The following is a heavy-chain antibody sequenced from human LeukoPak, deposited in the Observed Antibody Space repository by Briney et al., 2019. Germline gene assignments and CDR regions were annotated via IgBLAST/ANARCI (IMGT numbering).Heavy chain of an antibody. CDR1: GGTFSSYA. J-gene: IGHJ4*02. V-gene: IGHV1-18*01. D-gene: IGHD3-3*02. Sequence: ASVKVSCKASGGTFSSYAISWVRQAPGQGLEWMGWISAYNGNTNYAQKLQGRVTMTTDTSTSTAYMELRSLRSDDTAVYYCAGVLGWHYFDYWGQGTLVTVSS. CDR2: ISAYNGNT. CDR3: AGVLGWHYFDY.